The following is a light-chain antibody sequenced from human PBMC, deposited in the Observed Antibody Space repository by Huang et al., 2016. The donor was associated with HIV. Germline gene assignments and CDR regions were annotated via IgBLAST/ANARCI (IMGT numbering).Light chain of an antibody. CDR3: MQGLQTRIT. CDR1: ESLLHSNGYNY. V-gene: IGKV2-28*01. Sequence: DIVMTQSPRSLSVTPGEPVSISCRSDESLLHSNGYNYLEWYVQKPGQSPQLLIYSASNRSSVVPDRFSGRGSGTDFTLKISRVEADDVGIYYCMQGLQTRITFGQGTRLEIK. CDR2: SAS. J-gene: IGKJ5*01.